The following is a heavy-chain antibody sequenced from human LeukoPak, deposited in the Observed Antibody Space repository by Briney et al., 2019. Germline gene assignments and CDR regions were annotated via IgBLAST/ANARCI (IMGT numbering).Heavy chain of an antibody. J-gene: IGHJ3*02. CDR2: IYYSGST. CDR3: ASAYPYSSGWYDAFDI. D-gene: IGHD6-19*01. CDR1: GGSISSSSYY. Sequence: SETLSLTCTVSGGSISSSSYYWGWIRQPPGKGLEWNGSIYYSGSTYYNPSLKSRVTISVDTSKNQFSLKLSSVTAADTAVYYCASAYPYSSGWYDAFDIWGQGTMVTVSS. V-gene: IGHV4-39*01.